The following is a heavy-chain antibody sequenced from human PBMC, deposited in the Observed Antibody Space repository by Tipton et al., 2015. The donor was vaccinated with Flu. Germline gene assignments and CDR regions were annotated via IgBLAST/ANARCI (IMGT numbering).Heavy chain of an antibody. Sequence: TLSFTCTVSGDSIRSSTYYWGWIRQPPGKGLEWIGNIDYSGSTYYNPSLKSRVTISVDTSKNQFSLKLSSVTAADTAVYYCARHKYYADDGGPGVYFNYWGQGTLVTVSA. CDR2: IDYSGST. J-gene: IGHJ4*02. CDR1: GDSIRSSTYY. V-gene: IGHV4-39*01. D-gene: IGHD3-3*01. CDR3: ARHKYYADDGGPGVYFNY.